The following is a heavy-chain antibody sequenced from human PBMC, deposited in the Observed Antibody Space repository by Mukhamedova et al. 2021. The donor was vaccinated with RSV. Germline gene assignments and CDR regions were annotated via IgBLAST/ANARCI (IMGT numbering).Heavy chain of an antibody. CDR2: ISYDGSNK. CDR1: GFTFSSYG. D-gene: IGHD1-26*01. Sequence: GFTFSSYGMHWVRQAPGKGPEWVAVISYDGSNKYYADSVKGRFTISRDNSKNTLYLQMNSLRAEDTAVYYCAKVLEGATRQYYYY. J-gene: IGHJ6*01. V-gene: IGHV3-30*18. CDR3: AKVLEGATRQYYYY.